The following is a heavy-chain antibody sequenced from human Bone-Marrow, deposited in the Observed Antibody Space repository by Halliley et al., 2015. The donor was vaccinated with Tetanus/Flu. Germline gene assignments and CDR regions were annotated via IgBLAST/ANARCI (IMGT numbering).Heavy chain of an antibody. J-gene: IGHJ4*02. D-gene: IGHD1-20*01. Sequence: WLGRITPVFDILNYAQNFQGRLTLTADKYTSTAYMQLTSLRSEDTAPYYCAAEITGRTFPPDSWGQGTLVTVSS. CDR2: ITPVFDIL. CDR3: AAEITGRTFPPDS. V-gene: IGHV1-69*02.